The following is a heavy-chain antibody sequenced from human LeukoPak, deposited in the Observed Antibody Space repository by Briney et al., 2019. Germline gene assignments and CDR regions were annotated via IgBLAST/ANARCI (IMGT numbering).Heavy chain of an antibody. CDR1: GFTFRSYA. J-gene: IGHJ4*02. D-gene: IGHD3-22*01. Sequence: GGSLRLSCAGSGFTFRSYAMRWVRQAPGKGLEWVLAISGSGTSTYYADSVKGRFTISRDNSKNTLYLQMISLRAEDTAIYYCEGAYYYDSSDDYWGQGTLVTVSS. CDR3: EGAYYYDSSDDY. CDR2: ISGSGTST. V-gene: IGHV3-23*01.